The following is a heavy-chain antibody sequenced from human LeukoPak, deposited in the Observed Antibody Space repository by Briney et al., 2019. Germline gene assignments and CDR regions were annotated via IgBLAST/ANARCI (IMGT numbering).Heavy chain of an antibody. CDR1: GFSFGSYA. CDR2: ISVSSGGT. D-gene: IGHD4-17*01. J-gene: IGHJ5*02. Sequence: GGSLRLSCTASGFSFGSYAFNWVRQAPGKGLEWVSGISVSSGGTYYAGSVRGRFTISRDNSKNTLSLQMDSLRVEDTAVYFCARAGLRSQFTVYNYFDPWGQGTLVTVSS. V-gene: IGHV3-23*01. CDR3: ARAGLRSQFTVYNYFDP.